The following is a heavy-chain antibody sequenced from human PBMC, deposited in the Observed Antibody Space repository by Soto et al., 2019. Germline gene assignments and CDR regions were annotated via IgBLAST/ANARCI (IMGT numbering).Heavy chain of an antibody. CDR3: VKDSPIGSVSSGHDDIDS. J-gene: IGHJ4*02. CDR1: GISFINHY. V-gene: IGHV1-46*01. D-gene: IGHD5-12*01. Sequence: GASVKVFCKASGISFINHYVHCVRQAPGQGPEWMGVINPAGSVTVYAQKFQGRVTITADKSTTTAYMEVSSLRPEDTAMYYCVKDSPIGSVSSGHDDIDSWGQGTPVTLSS. CDR2: INPAGSVT.